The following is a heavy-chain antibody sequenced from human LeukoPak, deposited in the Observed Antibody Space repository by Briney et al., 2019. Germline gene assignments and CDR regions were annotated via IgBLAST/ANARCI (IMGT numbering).Heavy chain of an antibody. Sequence: PGGSLRLSCAASGFTFSDYYMSWIRQAPGKGLEWVSSISSSSSYIYYADSVKGRFTISRDNAKNSLYLQMNSLRAEDTAVYYCARDLVADYDSSGYLFDPWGQGTLVTVSS. CDR3: ARDLVADYDSSGYLFDP. J-gene: IGHJ5*02. CDR2: ISSSSSYI. V-gene: IGHV3-11*06. CDR1: GFTFSDYY. D-gene: IGHD3-22*01.